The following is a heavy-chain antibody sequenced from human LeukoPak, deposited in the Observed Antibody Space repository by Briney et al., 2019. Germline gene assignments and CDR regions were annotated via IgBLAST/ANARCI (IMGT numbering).Heavy chain of an antibody. D-gene: IGHD3-16*02. CDR3: ATNNYDYVWGSYRSFDY. CDR2: INHSGST. CDR1: GGSFSGYY. Sequence: SETLSLTCAVYGGSFSGYYWSWIRQPPGKGLEWIGEINHSGSTNYNPSLKSRVTISVDTSKNQFSLKLSSVTAADTAVYYCATNNYDYVWGSYRSFDYWGQGTLVTVSS. V-gene: IGHV4-34*01. J-gene: IGHJ4*02.